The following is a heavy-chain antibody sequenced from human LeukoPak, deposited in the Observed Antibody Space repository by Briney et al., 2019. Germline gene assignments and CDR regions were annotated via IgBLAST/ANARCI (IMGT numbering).Heavy chain of an antibody. V-gene: IGHV3-43*02. CDR2: ISGDGGST. CDR1: GFXFDGYA. Sequence: PGGSLRLSCAASGFXFDGYAMHWVRQTPGKCLEWVSLISGDGGSTQYADSVKGRFTISRDNSKNSLYLQMNSLRTEDTALYYCVRDTGSAWTFDHWGQGTLVTVSS. D-gene: IGHD6-19*01. J-gene: IGHJ4*02. CDR3: VRDTGSAWTFDH.